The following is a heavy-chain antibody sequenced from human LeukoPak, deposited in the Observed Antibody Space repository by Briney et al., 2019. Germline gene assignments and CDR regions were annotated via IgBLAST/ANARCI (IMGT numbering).Heavy chain of an antibody. J-gene: IGHJ4*02. CDR2: INPSGGST. V-gene: IGHV1-46*01. D-gene: IGHD2-15*01. Sequence: GASVKVSCKASGYTFTSYYMHWVRQAPGQGLEWMGIINPSGGSTSYAQKFQGRVTMTRDTSTSTVYMELSSLRSEDTAVYYCARFGGHGYCSGGSCSFDYWGQGTLVTVSS. CDR1: GYTFTSYY. CDR3: ARFGGHGYCSGGSCSFDY.